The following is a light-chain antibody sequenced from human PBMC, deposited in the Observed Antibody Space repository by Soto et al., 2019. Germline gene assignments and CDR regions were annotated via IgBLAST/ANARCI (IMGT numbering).Light chain of an antibody. CDR1: SSDVGSYNL. CDR2: EGS. V-gene: IGLV2-23*01. Sequence: QSALTQPASVSGSPGQSITISCTGTSSDVGSYNLVSWYQQHPGKAPKLMIYEGSKRPSGVSNRFSGSKSGNTASLTISGLQAEDEADYSCCSYAGSSTRWVFGGGTKLTVL. J-gene: IGLJ3*02. CDR3: CSYAGSSTRWV.